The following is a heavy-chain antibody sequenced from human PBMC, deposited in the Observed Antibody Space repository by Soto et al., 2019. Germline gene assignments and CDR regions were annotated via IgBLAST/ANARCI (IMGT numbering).Heavy chain of an antibody. Sequence: ASVKVSCKASGYTFTGYYMHWVRQAPGQGLEWMGWINPNSGGTNYAQKFQGRVTMTRDTSISTAYMELSRLRSDDTAVYYCARRSYSSSPRQVWGQGTTVTVSS. CDR3: ARRSYSSSPRQV. D-gene: IGHD6-6*01. J-gene: IGHJ6*02. V-gene: IGHV1-2*02. CDR2: INPNSGGT. CDR1: GYTFTGYY.